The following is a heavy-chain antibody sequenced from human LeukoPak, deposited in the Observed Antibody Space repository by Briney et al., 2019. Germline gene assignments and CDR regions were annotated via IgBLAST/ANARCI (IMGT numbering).Heavy chain of an antibody. CDR3: ARGGPAARLITFGGVTDY. CDR2: ISTYNGNT. Sequence: ASVTVSCKASGYTFTSYGISWVRQAPGQGLEWMGWISTYNGNTYYIQKLQGRVTMTTDTSTSTAYMELRSLRSDDTAVYYCARGGPAARLITFGGVTDYWGQGTLVIVSS. D-gene: IGHD3-16*01. J-gene: IGHJ4*02. V-gene: IGHV1-18*01. CDR1: GYTFTSYG.